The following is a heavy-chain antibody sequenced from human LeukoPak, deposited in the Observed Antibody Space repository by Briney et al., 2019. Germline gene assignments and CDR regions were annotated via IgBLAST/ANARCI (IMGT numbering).Heavy chain of an antibody. CDR3: AKERDYGPADY. Sequence: GGSLRLSCAASGFTLSSYAMSWVRQAPGKGLEWVSAISGSGGSTYYADSVKGRFTVSRDNPKNTLFLQMNSLRAEDTAIYYCAKERDYGPADYWGQGTLVTVSS. CDR2: ISGSGGST. CDR1: GFTLSSYA. J-gene: IGHJ4*02. D-gene: IGHD4/OR15-4a*01. V-gene: IGHV3-23*01.